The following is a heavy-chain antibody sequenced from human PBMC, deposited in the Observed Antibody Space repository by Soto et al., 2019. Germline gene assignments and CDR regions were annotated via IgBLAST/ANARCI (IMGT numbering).Heavy chain of an antibody. CDR3: ARGDNWNDNFDY. Sequence: PGESLKISCKGSGYSFTSYWISWVRQMPGKGLEWKGRIDPSDPYTNYSPSFQGHVTISADKSISTAYLQWSSLKASDTAMYYCARGDNWNDNFDYWGQGTLVTVSS. CDR1: GYSFTSYW. D-gene: IGHD1-20*01. CDR2: IDPSDPYT. J-gene: IGHJ4*02. V-gene: IGHV5-10-1*01.